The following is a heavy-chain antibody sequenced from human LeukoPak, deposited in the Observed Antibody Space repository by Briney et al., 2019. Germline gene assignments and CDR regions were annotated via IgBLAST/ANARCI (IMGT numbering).Heavy chain of an antibody. CDR1: GGFISSSSDY. J-gene: IGHJ6*03. CDR3: ASQGYSSLSYCYYYMDV. CDR2: IYYSGST. D-gene: IGHD6-13*01. V-gene: IGHV4-39*01. Sequence: SETLSLTCTVSGGFISSSSDYWGWVRQPPGKGLERIGCIYYSGSTYYNPSLKSRVTISVDTSKNQFSLKLSSVTAADTAVYYCASQGYSSLSYCYYYMDVWGKGTTVTVSS.